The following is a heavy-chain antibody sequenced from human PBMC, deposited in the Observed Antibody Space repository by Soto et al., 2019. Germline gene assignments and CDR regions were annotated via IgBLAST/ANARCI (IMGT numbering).Heavy chain of an antibody. D-gene: IGHD6-19*01. CDR2: IIPIFGTA. CDR1: GGTFSDSA. V-gene: IGHV1-69*01. J-gene: IGHJ4*02. CDR3: ASSPLKGISGWYEQYYFDY. Sequence: QVQLVQSGAEVKKPGSSVKVSCKASGGTFSDSAITWVRQAPGQGLEWMGGIIPIFGTANYARKFQGRVTLNADESTSTAYMEMSSLRSEDTAVYYCASSPLKGISGWYEQYYFDYWGQGTLVTVSS.